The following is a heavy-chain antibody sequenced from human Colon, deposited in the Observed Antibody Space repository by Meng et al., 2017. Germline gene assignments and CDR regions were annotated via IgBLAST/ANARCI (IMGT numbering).Heavy chain of an antibody. CDR3: AKELGARLPFDY. D-gene: IGHD1-26*01. Sequence: EVHLGAAGGGLVQPGGSLRLSCAASGFTFSSYGMGWVRQAPGKGLEWVSALSGSGGNTYYADSVKGRFTISRDNSKNTLYLQMNSLTAEDTALYYCAKELGARLPFDYWGQGTLVTVSS. V-gene: IGHV3-23*04. CDR2: LSGSGGNT. CDR1: GFTFSSYG. J-gene: IGHJ4*02.